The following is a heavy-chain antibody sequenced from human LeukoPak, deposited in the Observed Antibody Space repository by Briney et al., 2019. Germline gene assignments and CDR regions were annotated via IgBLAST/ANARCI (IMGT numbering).Heavy chain of an antibody. Sequence: ASVKVSCKASGYTFTGYYMHWVRQAPGQGLEWMGWINPNSGGTNYAQKFQGRVTMTRDTSISTAYMGLSRLRSDDTAVYYCAREKGESSSWYRAFDYWGQGTLVTVSS. V-gene: IGHV1-2*02. J-gene: IGHJ4*02. D-gene: IGHD6-13*01. CDR1: GYTFTGYY. CDR3: AREKGESSSWYRAFDY. CDR2: INPNSGGT.